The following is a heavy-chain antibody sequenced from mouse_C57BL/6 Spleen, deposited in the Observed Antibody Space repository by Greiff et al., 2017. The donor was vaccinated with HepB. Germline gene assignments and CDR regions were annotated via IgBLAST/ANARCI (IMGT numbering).Heavy chain of an antibody. V-gene: IGHV1-50*01. CDR3: ARNLFDY. J-gene: IGHJ2*01. CDR1: GYTFTSYW. CDR2: IDPSDSYT. Sequence: QVQLQQPGAELVKPGASVKLSCKASGYTFTSYWMQWVKQRPGQGLEWIGEIDPSDSYTNYNQKFKGKATLTVDTSSSTAYMQLSSLTSEDSAVYYCARNLFDYWGQGTTLTVSS.